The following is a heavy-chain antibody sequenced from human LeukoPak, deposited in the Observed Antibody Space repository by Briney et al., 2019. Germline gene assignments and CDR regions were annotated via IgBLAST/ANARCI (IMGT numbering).Heavy chain of an antibody. CDR1: GFSFSNYV. CDR2: ISYDGSNE. CDR3: AKDASGWYPNYYGLDV. D-gene: IGHD6-19*01. V-gene: IGHV3-30*18. J-gene: IGHJ6*02. Sequence: PGGSLRLSCAASGFSFSNYVMHWVRQAPGRGLEWVSVISYDGSNEYYADSAKGRVTVSRDNSKNTLFLQMNSLRPEDTAVYYCAKDASGWYPNYYGLDVWGQGTTVTVSS.